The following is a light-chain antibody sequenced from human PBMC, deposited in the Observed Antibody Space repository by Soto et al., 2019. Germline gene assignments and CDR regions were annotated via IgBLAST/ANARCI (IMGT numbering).Light chain of an antibody. CDR3: QQYGSSPRT. CDR1: EPVSTSF. CDR2: GAS. V-gene: IGKV3-20*01. J-gene: IGKJ1*01. Sequence: EIVLTQSPGTLSLSPGERATLSCRASEPVSTSFLAWYQQKRGQPPRLLIYGASTRATGVPDRFSGSGSGTDFTLTISRLEPEDSAVYYCQQYGSSPRTFGQGTKVDIK.